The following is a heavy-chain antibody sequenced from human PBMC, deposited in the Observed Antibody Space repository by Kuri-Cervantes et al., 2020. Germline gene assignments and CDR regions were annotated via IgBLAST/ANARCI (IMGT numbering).Heavy chain of an antibody. CDR1: GSSISNYY. Sequence: SETLSLTCTVSGSSISNYYWSWIRQPAGKGLEWIGRIYTSGSTNYNPSLKSRVTISVDTSKNQFSLKLNSVTAADTAVYYCARRLGYCSGGSCYYMDVWGKGTTVTVSS. D-gene: IGHD2-15*01. V-gene: IGHV4-4*07. CDR3: ARRLGYCSGGSCYYMDV. CDR2: IYTSGST. J-gene: IGHJ6*03.